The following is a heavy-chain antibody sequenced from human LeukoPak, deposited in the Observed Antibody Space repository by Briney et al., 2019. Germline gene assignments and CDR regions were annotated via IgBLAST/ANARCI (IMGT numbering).Heavy chain of an antibody. J-gene: IGHJ5*02. CDR2: ISAYNGNT. D-gene: IGHD3-9*01. V-gene: IGHV1-18*04. CDR1: GYTFTSYG. Sequence: PRASVKVSCKASGYTFTSYGISWVRQAPGQGLEWMGWISAYNGNTNYAQKLQGRVTMTTDTSTSTAYMELRSLRSDDTAVYYCARDPLLRYFDWLLSEFPPEHWFDPWGQGTLVTVSS. CDR3: ARDPLLRYFDWLLSEFPPEHWFDP.